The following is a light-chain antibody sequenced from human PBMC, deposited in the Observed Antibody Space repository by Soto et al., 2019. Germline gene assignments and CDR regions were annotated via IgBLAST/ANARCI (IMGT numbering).Light chain of an antibody. CDR2: GAS. CDR1: QSVGNNY. CDR3: HQYADSPRT. J-gene: IGKJ1*01. Sequence: EFVLTQSPGTLSLSPGERATLSCRASQSVGNNYLAWYQQKPGQAPRLLIYGASSRATGIPDRFSGSGSGADLNLTISRLEPEDFAVYYCHQYADSPRTFGQGTKVEIK. V-gene: IGKV3-20*01.